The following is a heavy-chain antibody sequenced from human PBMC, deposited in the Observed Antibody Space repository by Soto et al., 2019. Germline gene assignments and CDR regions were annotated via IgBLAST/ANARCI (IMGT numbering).Heavy chain of an antibody. CDR2: ISSNGVGT. V-gene: IGHV3-64*01. CDR3: ARRARTDFYYMDV. J-gene: IGHJ6*03. D-gene: IGHD6-6*01. CDR1: GFTLSGYA. Sequence: SLRLSCAASGFTLSGYAMDWVRQAPGKGLEYVSGISSNGVGTYYANSVQGRFTISRDNSKNTVYLQMGSLRPEDMAVCHCARRARTDFYYMDVWGKGTTVTVSS.